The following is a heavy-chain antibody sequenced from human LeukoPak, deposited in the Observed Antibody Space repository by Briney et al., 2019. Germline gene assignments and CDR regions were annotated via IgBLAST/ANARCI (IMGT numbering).Heavy chain of an antibody. J-gene: IGHJ4*02. V-gene: IGHV4-34*01. D-gene: IGHD6-19*01. CDR1: GGSFSGYY. CDR2: INHSGST. Sequence: SETLSLTCAVYGGSFSGYYWSWIRQPPGKGLKWIGEINHSGSTNYTPSLKSRVTISVDTSKNQFSLKLSSVTAADTAVYYCARLHLVSSGWYPMADSWGQGTLVTVSS. CDR3: ARLHLVSSGWYPMADS.